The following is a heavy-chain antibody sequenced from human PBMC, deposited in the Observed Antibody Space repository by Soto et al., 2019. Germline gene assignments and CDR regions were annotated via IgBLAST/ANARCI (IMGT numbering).Heavy chain of an antibody. J-gene: IGHJ5*02. V-gene: IGHV4-34*01. CDR2: INHSGST. Sequence: QVQLQQWGAGLLKPSETLSLTCAVYGGSFSGYYWSWIRQPPGKGLEWIGEINHSGSTNYNPSLKMRVTISVDTSKNPFSLKLSSVTAADTAVYYCARGEVYYDILTGYYRVGWFDPWGQGTLVTVSS. CDR1: GGSFSGYY. CDR3: ARGEVYYDILTGYYRVGWFDP. D-gene: IGHD3-9*01.